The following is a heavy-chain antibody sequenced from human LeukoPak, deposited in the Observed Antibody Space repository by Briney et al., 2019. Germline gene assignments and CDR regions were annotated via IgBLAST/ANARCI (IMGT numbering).Heavy chain of an antibody. V-gene: IGHV3-23*01. D-gene: IGHD1-7*01. Sequence: PGESLRLSCAASGFTFSSYAMSWVRQAPGKGLEWVSRISGSGDYTHYADSVKGRFNISRDNSRNTLYLQMSSLRAVDTAVYYCAKTRRSNWNYVRWFDPWGQGTLVTVSS. CDR1: GFTFSSYA. CDR2: ISGSGDYT. J-gene: IGHJ5*02. CDR3: AKTRRSNWNYVRWFDP.